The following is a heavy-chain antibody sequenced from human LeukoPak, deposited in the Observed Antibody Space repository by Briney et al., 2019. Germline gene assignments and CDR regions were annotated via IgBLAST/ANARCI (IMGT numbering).Heavy chain of an antibody. CDR1: GGFISSSSYY. CDR3: ARVQPSRDGYNFDY. CDR2: IYSSGST. D-gene: IGHD5-24*01. J-gene: IGHJ4*02. V-gene: IGHV4-39*07. Sequence: SGTLSLTCTVSGGFISSSSYYWGWIRQPPGKGLEWIGRIYSSGSTNYNPSLKSRVSMSVDTSKNQFSLKLSSVTAADTAVYFCARVQPSRDGYNFDYWGQGTLVTVSS.